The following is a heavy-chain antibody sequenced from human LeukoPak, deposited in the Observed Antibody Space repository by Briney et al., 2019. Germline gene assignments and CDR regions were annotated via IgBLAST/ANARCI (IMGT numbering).Heavy chain of an antibody. V-gene: IGHV4-39*07. Sequence: SGGSLRLSCAASGFTVSSNYMSWVRQPPGKGLEWIGSIYYSGSTYYNPSLKSRVTISVDTSKNQFSLKLSSVTAADTAVYYCARVGAPYDSSGSIDYWGQGTLVTVSS. CDR2: IYYSGST. J-gene: IGHJ4*02. D-gene: IGHD3-22*01. CDR3: ARVGAPYDSSGSIDY. CDR1: GFTVSSNY.